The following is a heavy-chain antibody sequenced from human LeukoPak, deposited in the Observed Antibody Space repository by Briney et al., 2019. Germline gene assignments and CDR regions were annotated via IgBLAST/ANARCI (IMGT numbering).Heavy chain of an antibody. CDR1: GFTFDDYG. CDR2: VNWNGGST. J-gene: IGHJ4*02. Sequence: GGSLRLSCAASGFTFDDYGMSWVRQAPGKGLECVSGVNWNGGSTGYADSVKGRFTISRDNAKNSLYLQMNSLRAEDTALYYCASSYDSSGYLFDYWGQGTLVTASS. D-gene: IGHD3-22*01. CDR3: ASSYDSSGYLFDY. V-gene: IGHV3-20*04.